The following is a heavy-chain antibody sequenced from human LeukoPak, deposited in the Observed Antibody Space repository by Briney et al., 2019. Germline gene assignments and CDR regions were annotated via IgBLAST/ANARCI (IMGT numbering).Heavy chain of an antibody. CDR1: GGSISSYY. J-gene: IGHJ4*02. CDR2: IYHSGST. V-gene: IGHV4-59*01. CDR3: ARDLKMGYSSGRYSWGTGSSNDY. Sequence: PSETLSLTCTVSGGSISSYYWSWIRQPPGKGLEWIGYIYHSGSTDYNPSLKSRVTISVDTSKNQFSLKLSSVTPADTAVYYCARDLKMGYSSGRYSWGTGSSNDYWGQGTLVTVSS. D-gene: IGHD6-19*01.